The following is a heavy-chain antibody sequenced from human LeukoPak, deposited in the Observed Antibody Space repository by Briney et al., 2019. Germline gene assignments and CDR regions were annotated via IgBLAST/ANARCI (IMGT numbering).Heavy chain of an antibody. CDR2: VYTNGIT. Sequence: SETLSLTCSVSGGPFSRYYWSWIRQPPGKELEWVGRVYTNGITNYNPSLKGRITISVDESKNQFSLILYSVTAADTAVYYCARGYGDYNIHFDYWGHGTLVTVAS. J-gene: IGHJ4*01. D-gene: IGHD4-17*01. CDR1: GGPFSRYY. V-gene: IGHV4-4*07. CDR3: ARGYGDYNIHFDY.